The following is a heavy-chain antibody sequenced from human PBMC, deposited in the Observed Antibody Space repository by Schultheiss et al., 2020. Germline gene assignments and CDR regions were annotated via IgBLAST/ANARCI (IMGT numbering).Heavy chain of an antibody. V-gene: IGHV4-61*02. J-gene: IGHJ5*02. CDR2: IYTSGST. Sequence: SQTLSLTCTVSGGSISSGGYYWSWIRQPAGKGLEWIGRIYTSGSTNYNPSLKSRVTISVDTSKNQFSLKLSSVTAADTAVYYCARHIIVVVPAACDPWGQGTLVTVSS. CDR3: ARHIIVVVPAACDP. CDR1: GGSISSGGYY. D-gene: IGHD2-2*01.